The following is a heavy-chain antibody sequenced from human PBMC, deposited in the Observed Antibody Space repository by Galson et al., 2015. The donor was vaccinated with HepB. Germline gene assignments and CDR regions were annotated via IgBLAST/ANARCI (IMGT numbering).Heavy chain of an antibody. CDR1: GFTFGDYA. V-gene: IGHV3-49*03. Sequence: SLRLSCAASGFTFGDYAMSWFRQAPGKGLEWVGFIRSKAYGGTTEYAASVKGRFTISRDDSKSIAYLQMNSLKTEDTAVYYCTRYGYCSGGSCYPRLYWFDPWGQGTLVTVSS. CDR3: TRYGYCSGGSCYPRLYWFDP. CDR2: IRSKAYGGTT. D-gene: IGHD2-15*01. J-gene: IGHJ5*02.